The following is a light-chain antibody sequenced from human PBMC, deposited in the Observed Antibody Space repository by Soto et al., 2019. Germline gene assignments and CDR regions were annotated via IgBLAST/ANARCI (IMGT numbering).Light chain of an antibody. CDR2: KAS. CDR3: QQYNAYPWT. Sequence: DIPLTESLATRSSFVGERITISCRASQSISSWLAWYQQKPGKAPKLLIYKASTLESGVPSNFSGSGSGTEFTLTISSLQPEDFATYYCQQYNAYPWTFGQGTKVDIK. CDR1: QSISSW. V-gene: IGKV1-5*03. J-gene: IGKJ1*01.